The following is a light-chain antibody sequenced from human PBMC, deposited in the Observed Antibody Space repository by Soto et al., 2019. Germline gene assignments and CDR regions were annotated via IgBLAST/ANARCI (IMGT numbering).Light chain of an antibody. J-gene: IGKJ5*01. CDR1: HTVDTY. Sequence: EIVLTQSPVSLSLSPGERATLSCRASHTVDTYLVWYQQKPGQAPRLLIFGASNRATGIPARFSGSGSGTDFTLTINSLEPEDFALYYCQQRSSWPITFGQGTRLEIK. CDR3: QQRSSWPIT. V-gene: IGKV3-11*01. CDR2: GAS.